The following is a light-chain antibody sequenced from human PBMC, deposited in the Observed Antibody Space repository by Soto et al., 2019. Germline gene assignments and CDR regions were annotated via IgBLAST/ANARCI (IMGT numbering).Light chain of an antibody. CDR3: NSYTTSSSLYV. CDR2: DVS. J-gene: IGLJ1*01. V-gene: IGLV2-14*01. Sequence: QSALTQPASVSGSPGQSITIPCTGTSSDIGGYDHVSWYQQHPGKAPKLMVYDVSNRPSGVSDRFSGSKSANTASLTISGLQAEDEADYYCNSYTTSSSLYVFVTGTKLTVL. CDR1: SSDIGGYDH.